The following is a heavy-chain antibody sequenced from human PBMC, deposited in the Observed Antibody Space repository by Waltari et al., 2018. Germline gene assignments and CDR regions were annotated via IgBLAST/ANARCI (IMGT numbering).Heavy chain of an antibody. CDR2: INHSGST. CDR1: GGSFSGYY. Sequence: QVQLQQWGAGLLKPSETLSLTCAVYGGSFSGYYWSWIRQPPGKGLEWIGEINHSGSTNYNPSLKSRVTISVDTSKNQCSLKLSSVTAADTAVYYCARRAPRAPCDYWGQGTLVIVSS. J-gene: IGHJ4*02. V-gene: IGHV4-34*01. CDR3: ARRAPRAPCDY. D-gene: IGHD3-10*01.